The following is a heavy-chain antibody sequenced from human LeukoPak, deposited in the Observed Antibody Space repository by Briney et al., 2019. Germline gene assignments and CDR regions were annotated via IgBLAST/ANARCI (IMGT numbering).Heavy chain of an antibody. Sequence: GGSLRLSCAASGFTFSGSAMHWVSQASGKGLEWVGRIRGKANSYATAYAASVKGRVTISRDDSKNTAYLQMNSLKTEDTAVYYCTSSPDGKDDYWGQGTLVTVSS. CDR2: IRGKANSYAT. CDR3: TSSPDGKDDY. CDR1: GFTFSGSA. V-gene: IGHV3-73*01. J-gene: IGHJ4*02.